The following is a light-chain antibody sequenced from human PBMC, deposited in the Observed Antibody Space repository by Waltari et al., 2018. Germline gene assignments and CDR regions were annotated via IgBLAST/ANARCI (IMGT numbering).Light chain of an antibody. Sequence: QSALPQPASVSGSPGPSLTISCSGTASAVGSYDFFSSYQQHPGKAPHLIIYEVSNRPSGISNRFSASKSGNTASLTISGLQAEDEADYYCSSYTTSSAPGVFGTGTRVTVL. J-gene: IGLJ1*01. V-gene: IGLV2-14*01. CDR1: ASAVGSYDF. CDR3: SSYTTSSAPGV. CDR2: EVS.